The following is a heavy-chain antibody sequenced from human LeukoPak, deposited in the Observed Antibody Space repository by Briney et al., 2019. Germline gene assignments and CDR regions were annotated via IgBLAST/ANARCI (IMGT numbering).Heavy chain of an antibody. Sequence: PGGSLRLSCAASGFTFSSYTMTWVRQAPGEGLEWVSSISSSGTYIYYADSVKGRFTISRDNAKNSLYLQMNSLRAEDTAVYYCAQSTSMGDYWGQGTLVTVSS. J-gene: IGHJ4*02. CDR2: ISSSGTYI. D-gene: IGHD1-26*01. CDR3: AQSTSMGDY. V-gene: IGHV3-21*01. CDR1: GFTFSSYT.